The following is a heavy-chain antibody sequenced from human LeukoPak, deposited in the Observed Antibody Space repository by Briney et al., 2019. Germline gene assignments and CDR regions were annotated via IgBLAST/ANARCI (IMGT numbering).Heavy chain of an antibody. D-gene: IGHD6-13*01. CDR2: INPNSGGT. J-gene: IGHJ4*02. V-gene: IGHV1-2*02. CDR1: GYTFTGYY. CDR3: ANEQQQLVLFDY. Sequence: ASVKVSCKASGYTFTGYYMHGVRQAPGQGLEWMGWINPNSGGTNYAQKFKGRVTMTRDTSISTAYMELGRTRSDDTAVYYCANEQQQLVLFDYGGQGTLVTVSS.